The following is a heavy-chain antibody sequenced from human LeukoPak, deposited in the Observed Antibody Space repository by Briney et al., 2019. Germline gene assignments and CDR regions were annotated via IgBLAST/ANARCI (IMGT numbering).Heavy chain of an antibody. V-gene: IGHV3-74*01. CDR2: INSDGSST. Sequence: GGSQRLSCAASGFTFSSYWMHWVRQAPGKGLVWVSRINSDGSSTSYADSVKGRFTISRDNAKNTLYLQMNSLRAEDTAVYYGAREDYDRDSDLPGPNACDIWGQGTMVTVSS. D-gene: IGHD3-22*01. CDR3: AREDYDRDSDLPGPNACDI. J-gene: IGHJ3*02. CDR1: GFTFSSYW.